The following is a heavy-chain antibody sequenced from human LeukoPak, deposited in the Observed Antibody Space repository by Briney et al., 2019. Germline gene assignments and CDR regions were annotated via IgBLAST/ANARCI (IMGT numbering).Heavy chain of an antibody. CDR2: ISSSSSYI. J-gene: IGHJ4*02. V-gene: IGHV3-21*01. CDR1: GFTFSSYW. Sequence: GGSLRLSCAASGFTFSSYWMHWVRQAPGKGLEWVSSISSSSSYIYYADSVKGRFTISRDNAKNSLYLQMNSLRAEDTAVYYCASVVGIAAAGRVPFDYWGQGTLVTVSS. CDR3: ASVVGIAAAGRVPFDY. D-gene: IGHD6-13*01.